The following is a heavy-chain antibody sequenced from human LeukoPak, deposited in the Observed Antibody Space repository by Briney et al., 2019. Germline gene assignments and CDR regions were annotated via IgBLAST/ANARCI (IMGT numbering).Heavy chain of an antibody. J-gene: IGHJ4*02. CDR3: AKDVGGVATLNY. D-gene: IGHD2-8*02. Sequence: GGSLRLSCAASGFTLSSYGVHWVRQAPGKGLEWVAVISYDGSNKYYADSVKGRFTISRDNSKNTLYLQMNSLRAEDTAVYYCAKDVGGVATLNYWGQGTLVTVSS. CDR2: ISYDGSNK. CDR1: GFTLSSYG. V-gene: IGHV3-30*18.